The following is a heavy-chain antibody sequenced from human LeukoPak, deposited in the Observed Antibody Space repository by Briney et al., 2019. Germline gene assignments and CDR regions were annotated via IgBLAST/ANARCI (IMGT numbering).Heavy chain of an antibody. CDR2: IGGSGDNT. D-gene: IGHD2-15*01. Sequence: GGSLRLSCAASGFTFSSYAMSGVRQAPGEGLEWVSSIGGSGDNTFYADSVKDRFTISRDNAKNSLYLQMTSLRADDTAVYYCARDWGGGSRATYWGQGTLVTVSS. J-gene: IGHJ4*02. CDR3: ARDWGGGSRATY. CDR1: GFTFSSYA. V-gene: IGHV3-23*01.